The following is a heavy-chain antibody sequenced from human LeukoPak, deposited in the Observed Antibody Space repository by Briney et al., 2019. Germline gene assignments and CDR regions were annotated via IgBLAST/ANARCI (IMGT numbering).Heavy chain of an antibody. D-gene: IGHD2-2*01. V-gene: IGHV1-8*01. J-gene: IGHJ6*02. CDR2: MNPNSGNT. CDR1: GYTFTSYD. CDR3: ALSYQLLPPYYYHGMDV. Sequence: ASVKVSCKASGYTFTSYDINWVRQATGQGLEWMGWMNPNSGNTGYAQKFQGRVTMTRNTSISTAYMELSSLRSEDTAVYYCALSYQLLPPYYYHGMDVWGQGTTVTVSS.